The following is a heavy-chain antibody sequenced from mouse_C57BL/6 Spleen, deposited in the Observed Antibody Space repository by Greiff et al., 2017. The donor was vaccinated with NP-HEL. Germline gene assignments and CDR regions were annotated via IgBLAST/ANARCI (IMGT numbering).Heavy chain of an antibody. V-gene: IGHV1-69*01. D-gene: IGHD1-1*01. J-gene: IGHJ2*01. CDR2: IDPSDSYT. CDR1: GYTFTSYW. CDR3: ARNYGSSFDY. Sequence: VKLQQPGAELVMPGASVKLSCKASGYTFTSYWMHWVKQRPGQGLEWIGEIDPSDSYTNYNQKFKGKSTLTVDKSSSTAYMQLSSLTSEDSAVYYCARNYGSSFDYWGQGTTLTVSS.